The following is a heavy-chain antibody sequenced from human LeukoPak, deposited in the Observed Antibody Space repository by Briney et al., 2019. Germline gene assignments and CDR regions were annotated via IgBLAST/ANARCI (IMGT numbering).Heavy chain of an antibody. CDR1: GFTFDDYA. V-gene: IGHV3-43*02. CDR2: ISGDGGST. J-gene: IGHJ5*02. D-gene: IGHD6-13*01. Sequence: PGGSLRLSCAASGFTFDDYAMHWVRRAPGKGLEWVSLISGDGGSTYYADSVKGRFTISRDNSKNSLYLQMNSLRTEDTALYYCAKVPIAAAGTFWFDPWGQGTLVTVSS. CDR3: AKVPIAAAGTFWFDP.